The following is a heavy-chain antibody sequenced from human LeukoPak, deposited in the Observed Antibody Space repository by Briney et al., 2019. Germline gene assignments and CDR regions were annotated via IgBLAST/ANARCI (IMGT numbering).Heavy chain of an antibody. Sequence: ASVKVSCKASGYTFTGYYMHWVRQAPGQGLEWMGWINPNSGGTNYAQKFQGRVTMTRDTSISTAYMELSRLRSDDTAVYYCARDPSGETTEFDYWGQGTLVTVSS. V-gene: IGHV1-2*02. CDR3: ARDPSGETTEFDY. CDR1: GYTFTGYY. CDR2: INPNSGGT. J-gene: IGHJ4*02. D-gene: IGHD1-7*01.